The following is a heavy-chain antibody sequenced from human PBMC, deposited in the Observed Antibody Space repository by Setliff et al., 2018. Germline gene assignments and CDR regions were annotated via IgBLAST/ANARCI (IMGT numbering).Heavy chain of an antibody. Sequence: PGGSLRLSCATSGFTLSDYSMDWVRQSPGKGLEWVAVISYDGSHQYYADSVRGRFTISRDNSKNTLSLQMSSPTTEDTAVYYCARGPLGDYADFYYYMDVWGMGTTVTV. CDR1: GFTLSDYS. D-gene: IGHD4-17*01. CDR3: ARGPLGDYADFYYYMDV. CDR2: ISYDGSHQ. J-gene: IGHJ6*03. V-gene: IGHV3-30*04.